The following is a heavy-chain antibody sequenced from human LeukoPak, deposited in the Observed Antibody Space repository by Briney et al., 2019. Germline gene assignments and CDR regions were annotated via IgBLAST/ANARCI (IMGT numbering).Heavy chain of an antibody. CDR2: MNPNNDNT. V-gene: IGHV1-8*01. CDR3: VRGRVGIAAIGSAL. D-gene: IGHD6-13*01. CDR1: GYTFITYD. J-gene: IGHJ4*02. Sequence: GASVKVSCKASGYTFITYDINWVRQATGQGLEWMGWMNPNNDNTGYAQKFQGRVTMTRNTSISTAYMELSSLRSEDTAVYYCVRGRVGIAAIGSALWGQGTLVTVSS.